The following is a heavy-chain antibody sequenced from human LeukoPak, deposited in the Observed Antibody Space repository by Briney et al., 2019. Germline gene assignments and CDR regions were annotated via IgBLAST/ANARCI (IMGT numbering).Heavy chain of an antibody. CDR3: AREYTVVVTAAIGNHPAHYYHGMDV. V-gene: IGHV1-2*02. J-gene: IGHJ6*02. CDR1: GYTFTGYY. Sequence: ASVKVSCKASGYTFTGYYMHWVRQAPGQGLEWMGWINPNSGGTNYAQKFQGRVTMTRDTSMSTAYMELSRLRSDDTAVYYCAREYTVVVTAAIGNHPAHYYHGMDVWGQGTTVTVSS. D-gene: IGHD2-2*02. CDR2: INPNSGGT.